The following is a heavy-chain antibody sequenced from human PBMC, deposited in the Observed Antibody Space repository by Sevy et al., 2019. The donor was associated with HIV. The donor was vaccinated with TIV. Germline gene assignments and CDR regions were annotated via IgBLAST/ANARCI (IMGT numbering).Heavy chain of an antibody. D-gene: IGHD3-10*01. CDR2: IKQDGSEK. CDR1: GFTFSSYW. V-gene: IGHV3-7*01. CDR3: ARDSPYYYGSGGYRPI. J-gene: IGHJ3*02. Sequence: GGSLSLSCAASGFTFSSYWMSWVRQAPGKGLEWVANIKQDGSEKYYVDSVKSRFTISRDNAKYSLYLQMNSLRAEDTGVYNGARDSPYYYGSGGYRPIWGQGTMVNVSS.